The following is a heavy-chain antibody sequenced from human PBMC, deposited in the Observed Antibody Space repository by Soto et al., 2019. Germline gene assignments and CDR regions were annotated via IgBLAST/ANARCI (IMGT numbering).Heavy chain of an antibody. Sequence: PSETLSLTCTVSGGSISSGGYYWSWIRQHPGKGLEWIGYIYYSGSTYYNPSLKSRVTISVDTSKNQFSLKLSSVTAADTAVYYCARGDYVDTAMGPWGQGTLVTVS. CDR1: GGSISSGGYY. D-gene: IGHD5-18*01. CDR3: ARGDYVDTAMGP. J-gene: IGHJ5*02. V-gene: IGHV4-31*03. CDR2: IYYSGST.